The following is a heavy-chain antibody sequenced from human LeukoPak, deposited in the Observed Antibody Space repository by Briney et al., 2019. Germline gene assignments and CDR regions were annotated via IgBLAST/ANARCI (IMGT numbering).Heavy chain of an antibody. CDR1: GGSLNSGGYY. D-gene: IGHD7-27*01. Sequence: SETLSLTCTVSGGSLNSGGYYWSWIRQPPGKGLEWIGYIYHSGNVYESASTIYNPSLKSRVAISMDNSKNQFFLNLNSVTAADTAAYFCARLAWGRLDYWGQGTLVTVSS. CDR3: ARLAWGRLDY. CDR2: IYHSGNVYESAST. J-gene: IGHJ4*02. V-gene: IGHV4-61*08.